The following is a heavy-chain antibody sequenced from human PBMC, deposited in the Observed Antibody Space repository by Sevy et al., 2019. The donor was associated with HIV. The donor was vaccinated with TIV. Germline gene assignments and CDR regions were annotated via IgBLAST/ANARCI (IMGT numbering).Heavy chain of an antibody. CDR3: AKDHPGGIVVVITSSFDY. Sequence: GGSLRLSCAASGFTFSSYAMSWVRQAPGKGLEWVSAISGSGGSTYYADSVKGRFTISRDNSKNTLYLQMNSLRAEDTAVYYCAKDHPGGIVVVITSSFDYWGQGTLVTVSS. D-gene: IGHD3-22*01. CDR1: GFTFSSYA. CDR2: ISGSGGST. V-gene: IGHV3-23*01. J-gene: IGHJ4*02.